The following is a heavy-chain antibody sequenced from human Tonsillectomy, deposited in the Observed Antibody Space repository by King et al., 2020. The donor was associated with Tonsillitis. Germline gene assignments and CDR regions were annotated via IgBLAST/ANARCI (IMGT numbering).Heavy chain of an antibody. Sequence: QLQESGPGLVKPSETLSLTCTVSGGSISSSSYYWGWIRQPPGKGLEWIGSIYYSGSTYYNPSLKSRVTISVDTSKNQFSLKLSSVTAADTAVYYCARNPYSSSWYLNSFDYWGQGTLVTVSS. CDR1: GGSISSSSYY. J-gene: IGHJ4*02. D-gene: IGHD6-13*01. V-gene: IGHV4-39*07. CDR3: ARNPYSSSWYLNSFDY. CDR2: IYYSGST.